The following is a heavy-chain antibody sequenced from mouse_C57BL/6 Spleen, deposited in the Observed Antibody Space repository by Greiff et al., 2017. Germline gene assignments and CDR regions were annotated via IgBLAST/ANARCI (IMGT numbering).Heavy chain of an antibody. V-gene: IGHV1-7*01. CDR1: GYTFTNYW. J-gene: IGHJ2*01. Sequence: QVQLQQSGPELAKPGASVKLSCKASGYTFTNYWMHWVKQRPGQGLEWIGYIHPSSGYTKYNQKFKDKATLTADKSSSTAYMQLSSLTYEDSAVYFCARSAYALDYWGQGTILTVSS. CDR2: IHPSSGYT. CDR3: ARSAYALDY. D-gene: IGHD1-1*01.